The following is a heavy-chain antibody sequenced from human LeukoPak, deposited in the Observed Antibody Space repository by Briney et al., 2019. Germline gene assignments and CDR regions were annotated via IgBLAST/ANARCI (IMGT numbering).Heavy chain of an antibody. CDR2: IHYSGST. CDR3: ASSYSSSSAFDY. J-gene: IGHJ4*02. D-gene: IGHD6-6*01. V-gene: IGHV4-59*01. CDR1: GGSISSYY. Sequence: SETLSLTCTVSGGSISSYYWSWIRQPPGKGLEWIGYIHYSGSTNYNPSLKSRVTISSDASKNQFSLKLKSVTAADTAVYYCASSYSSSSAFDYWGQGTLVTVSS.